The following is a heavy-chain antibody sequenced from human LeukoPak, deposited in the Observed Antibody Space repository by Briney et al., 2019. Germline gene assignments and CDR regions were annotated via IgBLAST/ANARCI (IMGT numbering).Heavy chain of an antibody. CDR1: GGSISSSSYY. V-gene: IGHV4-39*01. D-gene: IGHD3-10*01. CDR3: ARPGFGRFLDY. Sequence: SETLSLTCTVSGGSISSSSYYWGWIRQPPGKGLEWIGGIYYSGSTYYNPSLKSRVTISVDTSKNQFSLKLSSVTAADTAVYYCARPGFGRFLDYWGQGTLVTVSS. CDR2: IYYSGST. J-gene: IGHJ4*02.